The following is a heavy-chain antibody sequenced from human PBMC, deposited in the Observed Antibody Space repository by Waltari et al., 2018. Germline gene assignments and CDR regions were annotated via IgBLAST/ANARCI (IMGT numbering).Heavy chain of an antibody. CDR3: ARHLYSIDYLELDN. D-gene: IGHD3-22*01. Sequence: EVHLLESGGGLAQPGGSLSLPCAASGLNFLPYAMSWVRQAPGKGLEWVSGIRDSGVITNYADSVKGRVTVSRDNSKNTVFLQLNSLTAEDTAIYYCARHLYSIDYLELDNWGQGTLVTVSS. CDR2: IRDSGVIT. J-gene: IGHJ4*02. V-gene: IGHV3-23*01. CDR1: GLNFLPYA.